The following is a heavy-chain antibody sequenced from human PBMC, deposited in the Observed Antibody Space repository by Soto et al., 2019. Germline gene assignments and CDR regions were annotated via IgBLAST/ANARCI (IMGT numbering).Heavy chain of an antibody. CDR1: GGSISSGDYY. CDR2: IYYSGST. Sequence: QVQLQESGPGLVKPSQTLSLTCTVSGGSISSGDYYWSWIRQPPGKGLEWIGYIYYSGSTFYNPSLKSRVTISVDTSKNQFSLRLSSVTAADTAVYYCAREYYYDSSGYTNAFDIWGQGTMVTVSS. D-gene: IGHD3-22*01. J-gene: IGHJ3*02. V-gene: IGHV4-30-4*01. CDR3: AREYYYDSSGYTNAFDI.